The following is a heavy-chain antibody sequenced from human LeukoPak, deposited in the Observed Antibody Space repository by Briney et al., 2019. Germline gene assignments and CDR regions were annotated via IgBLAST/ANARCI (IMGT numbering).Heavy chain of an antibody. V-gene: IGHV4-4*07. CDR3: ARDTSSFGGRFDP. Sequence: PSETLSLTCTVSGGSISSYYWNWIWQPAGKGLEWIGRIYSSGSTNYNPSLKSRVTMSVDTSKDQFSLKLSSVTAAETAVYYCARDTSSFGGRFDPWGQGTLVAVSS. CDR2: IYSSGST. CDR1: GGSISSYY. J-gene: IGHJ5*02. D-gene: IGHD3-10*01.